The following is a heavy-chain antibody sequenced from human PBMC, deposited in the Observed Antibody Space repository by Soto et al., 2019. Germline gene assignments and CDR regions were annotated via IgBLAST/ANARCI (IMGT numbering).Heavy chain of an antibody. Sequence: QVQLVQSGPELKKPGSSVKVSCKAPGDTFNSYGISWVRQAPGQGLEWMGGIVPMFGTTNLALKFEDRVTITAGELTTTVYMEIRGLTSEDTAVYYCARDLADVHLWDAFDVWGHGTRVTVSS. CDR1: GDTFNSYG. CDR2: IVPMFGTT. D-gene: IGHD6-13*01. J-gene: IGHJ3*01. V-gene: IGHV1-69*01. CDR3: ARDLADVHLWDAFDV.